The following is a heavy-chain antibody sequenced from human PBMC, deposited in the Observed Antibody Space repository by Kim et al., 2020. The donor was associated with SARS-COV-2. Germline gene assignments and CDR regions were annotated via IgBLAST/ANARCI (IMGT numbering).Heavy chain of an antibody. CDR1: GFTFSSYE. J-gene: IGHJ6*02. V-gene: IGHV3-48*03. Sequence: GGSLRLSCAASGFTFSSYEMNWVRQAPGKGLEWVSYISSSGSTIYYADSVKGRFTISRDNAKNSLYLQMNSLRAEDTAVYYCAQIVVVMSYGMDVWGQGTTVTVSS. D-gene: IGHD3-22*01. CDR3: AQIVVVMSYGMDV. CDR2: ISSSGSTI.